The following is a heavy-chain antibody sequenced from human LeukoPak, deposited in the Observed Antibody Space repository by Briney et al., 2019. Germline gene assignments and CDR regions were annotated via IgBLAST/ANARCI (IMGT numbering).Heavy chain of an antibody. CDR3: ARDLRDGFGQQIAFDI. V-gene: IGHV1-18*01. CDR1: GYTFTSYG. D-gene: IGHD5-24*01. J-gene: IGHJ3*02. Sequence: ASVKVSCKASGYTFTSYGISWVRQAPGQGLEWMGWISAYNGNTNYAQKLQGRVTMTTDTSTSTAYMELRSLRSDDTAVYYCARDLRDGFGQQIAFDIWGQGTMVTVSS. CDR2: ISAYNGNT.